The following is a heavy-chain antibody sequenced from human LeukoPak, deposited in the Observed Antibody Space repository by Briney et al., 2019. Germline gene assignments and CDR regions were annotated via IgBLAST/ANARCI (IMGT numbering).Heavy chain of an antibody. J-gene: IGHJ4*02. CDR1: GCTFTSYY. V-gene: IGHV1-46*01. CDR2: INPSGGST. CDR3: ARGGYCTNGVCYTFLGTDKYYFDY. D-gene: IGHD2-8*01. Sequence: GASVKVSCKASGCTFTSYYMHWVRQAPGQGLEWMGIINPSGGSTSYAQKFQGRVTMTRDTSTSTVYMELSSLRSEDTAVYYCARGGYCTNGVCYTFLGTDKYYFDYWGQGTLVTVSS.